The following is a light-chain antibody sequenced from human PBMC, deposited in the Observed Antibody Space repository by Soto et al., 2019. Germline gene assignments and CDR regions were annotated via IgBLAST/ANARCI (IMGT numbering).Light chain of an antibody. J-gene: IGKJ2*01. V-gene: IGKV3-20*01. CDR1: QSVSSSY. CDR3: QQYGSSLSDTYT. CDR2: GAS. Sequence: EVVLTQSPGTLSLSPGERATLSCRASQSVSSSYLAWYQQKPGQAPRLLIYGASSRATGIPDRFSGSGSGTDFTLTISRLEPEDFAVYYCQQYGSSLSDTYTFGQGTKLEIK.